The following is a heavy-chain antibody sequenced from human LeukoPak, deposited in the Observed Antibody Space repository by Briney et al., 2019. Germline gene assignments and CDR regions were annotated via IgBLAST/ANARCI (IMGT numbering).Heavy chain of an antibody. CDR2: IWPGGTIQ. CDR1: GFDFSNYG. J-gene: IGHJ4*02. D-gene: IGHD2-8*02. Sequence: PGGSLRLSCAASGFDFSNYGMHWVRQAPGKGLEWVAMIWPGGTIQHYTDSVKGRFTISRDNSKNTLFLQLNGLRADDSAVYYGARRNNDWGWDSWGQGAQVTVSS. V-gene: IGHV3-33*01. CDR3: ARRNNDWGWDS.